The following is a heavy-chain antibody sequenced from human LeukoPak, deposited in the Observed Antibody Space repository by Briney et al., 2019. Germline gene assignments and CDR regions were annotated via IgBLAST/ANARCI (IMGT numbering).Heavy chain of an antibody. CDR1: GYTFTSYD. CDR2: MNPNSGNT. J-gene: IGHJ4*02. V-gene: IGHV1-8*01. CDR3: ARARVYSSSWPTYY. D-gene: IGHD6-13*01. Sequence: GASVKVSCKASGYTFTSYDINWVRQATGQGLEWMGWMNPNSGNTGYAQKFQGRVTMTRNISISTAYMELSSLRSEDTAVYYCARARVYSSSWPTYYWGQGTLVTVSS.